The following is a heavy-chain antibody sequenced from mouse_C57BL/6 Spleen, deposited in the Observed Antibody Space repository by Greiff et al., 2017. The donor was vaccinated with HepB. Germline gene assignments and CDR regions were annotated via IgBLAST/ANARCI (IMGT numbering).Heavy chain of an antibody. J-gene: IGHJ3*01. CDR1: GFSLTSYG. CDR3: ARHDDGYYEGFAY. V-gene: IGHV2-6*02. Sequence: VQLKESGPGLVAPSQSLSITCTVSGFSLTSYGVHWVRQPPGKGLEWLVVIWSEGSTTYNAALKSRLSISKDNSKSQVFLQMNSLQTDDTAMYYCARHDDGYYEGFAYWGQGTLVTVSA. CDR2: IWSEGST. D-gene: IGHD2-3*01.